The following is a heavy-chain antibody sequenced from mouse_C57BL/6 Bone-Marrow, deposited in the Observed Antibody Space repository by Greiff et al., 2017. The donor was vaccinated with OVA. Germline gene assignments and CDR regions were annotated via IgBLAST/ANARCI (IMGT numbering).Heavy chain of an antibody. CDR1: GYSFTDYN. Sequence: EVKLQESGPELVKPGASVKISCKASGYSFTDYNMNWVKQSNGKSLEWIGVINPNYGTTSYNQKFKGKATLTVDQSSSTAYMQLNSLTSEDSAVYYCARALTTVVATNYYAMDYWGQGTSVTVSS. J-gene: IGHJ4*01. D-gene: IGHD1-1*01. V-gene: IGHV1-39*01. CDR3: ARALTTVVATNYYAMDY. CDR2: INPNYGTT.